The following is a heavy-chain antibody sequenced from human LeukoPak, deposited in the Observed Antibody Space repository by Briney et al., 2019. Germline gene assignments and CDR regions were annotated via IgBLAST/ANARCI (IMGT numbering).Heavy chain of an antibody. CDR3: ARLNYDFPDY. V-gene: IGHV4-59*12. Sequence: SETLSLTCTVSGGSITNYYWSWIRQPPGKGLEWIGYMHYSGSTNNNPSLKSRVSISLDTSKSQFSLKLSSVTAADTAVYYCARLNYDFPDYWGQGTLVTVSS. CDR1: GGSITNYY. J-gene: IGHJ4*02. D-gene: IGHD3-3*01. CDR2: MHYSGST.